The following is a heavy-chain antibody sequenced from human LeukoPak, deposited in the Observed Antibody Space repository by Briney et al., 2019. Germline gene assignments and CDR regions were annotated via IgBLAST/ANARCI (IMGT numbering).Heavy chain of an antibody. CDR2: ISAYNGNT. Sequence: ASVKVSCKASGYTFTSYGISWVRQGPGQGLEWMGWISAYNGNTNYAQKLQGRVTMTTDTSTSTAYMELRSLRSDDTAVYYCARPRTGTTPYYYYYMDVWGKGTTVTVSS. V-gene: IGHV1-18*01. D-gene: IGHD1-7*01. CDR1: GYTFTSYG. CDR3: ARPRTGTTPYYYYYMDV. J-gene: IGHJ6*03.